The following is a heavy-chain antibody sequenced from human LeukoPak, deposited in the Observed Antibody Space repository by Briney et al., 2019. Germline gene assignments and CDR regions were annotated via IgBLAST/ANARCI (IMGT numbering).Heavy chain of an antibody. V-gene: IGHV4-39*01. J-gene: IGHJ5*02. CDR2: IYYSGST. D-gene: IGHD6-25*01. Sequence: SETLSLTCTVSGGSISSSSYYWGWIRQAPGMGLEWIGSIYYSGSTYYNPSLKSRVTISVDTSKNQFSLKLSSVTAADTAVYYCARSTDSSVGLFGPWGQGTLVTVSS. CDR3: ARSTDSSVGLFGP. CDR1: GGSISSSSYY.